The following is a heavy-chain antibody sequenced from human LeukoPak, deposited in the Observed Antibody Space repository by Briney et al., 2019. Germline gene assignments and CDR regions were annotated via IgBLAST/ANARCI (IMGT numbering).Heavy chain of an antibody. CDR2: IYTSGST. D-gene: IGHD4-11*01. Sequence: SETLSHTCTVSGGSISSYYWSWIRQPAGKGLEWIGRIYTSGSTNYNPSLKSRVTMSVDTSKNQFSLKLSSVTAADTAVYYCARESNDYSNYGGVYWGQGTLVTVSS. V-gene: IGHV4-4*07. J-gene: IGHJ4*02. CDR3: ARESNDYSNYGGVY. CDR1: GGSISSYY.